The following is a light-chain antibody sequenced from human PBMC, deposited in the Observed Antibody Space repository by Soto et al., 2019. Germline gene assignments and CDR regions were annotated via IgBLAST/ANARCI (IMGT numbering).Light chain of an antibody. V-gene: IGLV2-23*01. Sequence: QSVLTQPASVSGSPGQSITISCTGTSSDVGSYNLVSWYQQHPGEAPKLMIYGGTKRPSGVSNRFSGSESGNTASLTISGLQAEDEADYHCCSYTGISTYYVFGTGTKLTVL. J-gene: IGLJ1*01. CDR1: SSDVGSYNL. CDR3: CSYTGISTYYV. CDR2: GGT.